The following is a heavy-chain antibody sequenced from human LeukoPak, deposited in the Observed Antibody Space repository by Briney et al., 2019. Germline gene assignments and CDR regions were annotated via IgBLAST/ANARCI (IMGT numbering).Heavy chain of an antibody. D-gene: IGHD2-15*01. Sequence: GGCLRLSCVASGFTFISYSMNSVRPAPGRGGEWVSSISRSSSYIYYEDSVKGRFTISRDNAKNSLYLQMNSMRAEDTAVYYCARGLCSGGSCYQNYYYYYYMDVWGKGTTVTVSS. CDR2: ISRSSSYI. CDR3: ARGLCSGGSCYQNYYYYYYMDV. J-gene: IGHJ6*03. CDR1: GFTFISYS. V-gene: IGHV3-21*01.